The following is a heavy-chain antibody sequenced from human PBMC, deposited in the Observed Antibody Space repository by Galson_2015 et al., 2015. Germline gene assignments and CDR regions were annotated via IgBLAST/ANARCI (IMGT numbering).Heavy chain of an antibody. CDR2: ISGSGGST. CDR1: GFTFSSYA. J-gene: IGHJ4*02. V-gene: IGHV3-23*01. CDR3: AKDRTPSPAPIDY. D-gene: IGHD2-15*01. Sequence: SLRLSCAASGFTFSSYAMSWVRQAPGKGLEWVSAISGSGGSTYYADSVKGRFTISRDNSKNTLYLQMNSLRAEDTAVYYCAKDRTPSPAPIDYWGQGILVTVSS.